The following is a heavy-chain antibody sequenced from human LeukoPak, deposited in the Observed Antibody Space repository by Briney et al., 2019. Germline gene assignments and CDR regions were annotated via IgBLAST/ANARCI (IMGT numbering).Heavy chain of an antibody. CDR2: IYPGDSDT. CDR1: GYSFTSYW. D-gene: IGHD5-24*01. CDR3: ARGRVARYYYYGMDV. V-gene: IGHV5-51*01. J-gene: IGHJ6*02. Sequence: GESRKISCKGSGYSFTSYWIGWVRQMPGKGLEWMGIIYPGDSDTRYSPSFQGQVTISADKSISTAYLQWSSLKASDTAMYYCARGRVARYYYYGMDVWGQGTTVTVSS.